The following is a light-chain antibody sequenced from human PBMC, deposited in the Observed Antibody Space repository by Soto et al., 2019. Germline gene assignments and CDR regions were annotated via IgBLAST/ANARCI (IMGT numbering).Light chain of an antibody. J-gene: IGKJ2*01. CDR1: QSIISY. CDR2: AAS. V-gene: IGKV1-39*01. CDR3: QQSYSTPLYT. Sequence: DLQMTQSPSSLSASVGDRVTITCRASQSIISYLNWYQQKPGKAPKLLIYAASTLQSGVPSRFSGSGSGTHFTLTISSLQPEDFATYYCQQSYSTPLYTFGQGTKLEIK.